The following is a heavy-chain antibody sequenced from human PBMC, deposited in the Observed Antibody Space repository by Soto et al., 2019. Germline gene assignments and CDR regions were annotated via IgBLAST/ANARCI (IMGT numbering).Heavy chain of an antibody. D-gene: IGHD1-1*01. CDR1: GGSVSTYQ. V-gene: IGHV4-59*02. CDR3: ARDGMGPFHY. Sequence: PSETLSLTCPISGGSVSTYQSNWIRQPPGKELEWIGLTSYSGNTNYNPSLKNRVAMAVDTSKNQFSLTLSYVTAADTAVYYCARDGMGPFHYWGQGTLVTVSS. J-gene: IGHJ4*02. CDR2: TSYSGNT.